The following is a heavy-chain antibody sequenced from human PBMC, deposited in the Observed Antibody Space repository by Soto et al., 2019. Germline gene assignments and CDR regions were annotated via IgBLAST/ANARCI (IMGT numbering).Heavy chain of an antibody. V-gene: IGHV1-69*01. J-gene: IGHJ4*02. CDR1: GGTFSRHA. Sequence: QVQLVQSGAEVRKPGSSVKVSCKASGGTFSRHAISWVRQAPGQGLEWMGGIIPIFGTANHAQKFQCRVTIIADESTSTVYMEVSSLRSDDTAMYYCARGWGYDSNDYYYAYWGQGTLVIVSS. D-gene: IGHD3-22*01. CDR3: ARGWGYDSNDYYYAY. CDR2: IIPIFGTA.